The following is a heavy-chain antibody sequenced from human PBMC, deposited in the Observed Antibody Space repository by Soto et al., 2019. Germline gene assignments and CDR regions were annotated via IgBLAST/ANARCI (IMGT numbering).Heavy chain of an antibody. Sequence: SETLSLTCRVHVGSFSGYFWTLIRQPPGKGLACIWEINHSGTTNYTPSLKSPVSISVDTSKNQFSLKLRSVTAAYTAVYYCARGHYCSGGSCLNWFETWGTGTRVTVSS. CDR1: VGSFSGYF. CDR3: ARGHYCSGGSCLNWFET. CDR2: INHSGTT. D-gene: IGHD2-15*01. J-gene: IGHJ5*02. V-gene: IGHV4-34*01.